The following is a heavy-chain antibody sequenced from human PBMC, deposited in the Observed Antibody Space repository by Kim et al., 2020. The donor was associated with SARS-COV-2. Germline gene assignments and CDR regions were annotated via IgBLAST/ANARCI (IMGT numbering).Heavy chain of an antibody. V-gene: IGHV3-74*01. J-gene: IGHJ4*02. CDR1: GFTFSSFW. D-gene: IGHD2-2*01. CDR2: INGDGSST. Sequence: GGSLRLSCAASGFTFSSFWMHWVCQVPGKGLVWVSGINGDGSSTNYADSVKGRFTISRDNAKNTLYLQMNSLRADDTAIYYCAKRDCTTASCHFYYFDYWGQGSLVTVSS. CDR3: AKRDCTTASCHFYYFDY.